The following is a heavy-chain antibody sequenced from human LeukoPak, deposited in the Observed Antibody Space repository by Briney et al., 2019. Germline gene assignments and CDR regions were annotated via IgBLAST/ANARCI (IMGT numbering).Heavy chain of an antibody. CDR2: IYHSGST. CDR1: GGSFSGYY. V-gene: IGHV4-34*01. D-gene: IGHD1-26*01. Sequence: SETLSLTCAVYGGSFSGYYWSWIRQPPGKGLEWIGSIYHSGSTYYNPSLKSRVTISVDTSKNQFSLKLSSVTAADTAVYYCARDVPYSGSYSLDYWGQGTLVTVSS. CDR3: ARDVPYSGSYSLDY. J-gene: IGHJ4*02.